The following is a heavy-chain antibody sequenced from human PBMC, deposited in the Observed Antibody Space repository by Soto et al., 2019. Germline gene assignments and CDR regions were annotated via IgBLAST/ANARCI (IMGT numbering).Heavy chain of an antibody. CDR3: GRAVREFDNYYGDPTTTGHFDF. CDR1: GGTFSSYA. D-gene: IGHD4-17*01. J-gene: IGHJ4*02. CDR2: IIPVFGTA. Sequence: QVQLVQSGAEVKKPGSSVKVSCRAAGGTFSSYAITWVRQAPGQGLEWMGGIIPVFGTAKYAQKFQGRVTITADESTSTAYMELSSLRSADTAVYYCGRAVREFDNYYGDPTTTGHFDFWGQGTLVTVSS. V-gene: IGHV1-69*01.